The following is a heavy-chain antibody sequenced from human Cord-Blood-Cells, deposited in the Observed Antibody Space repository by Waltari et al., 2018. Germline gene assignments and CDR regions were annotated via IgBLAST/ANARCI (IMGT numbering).Heavy chain of an antibody. J-gene: IGHJ3*02. CDR3: ARHIVATQGAFDI. CDR2: IKQDGSEK. CDR1: GFTFSSYW. D-gene: IGHD5-12*01. Sequence: PASGFTFSSYWMRWVRQAPGKGLEWVANIKQDGSEKYYVDSVKGRFTISRDNAKNSLYLQMNSLRAEDTAVYYCARHIVATQGAFDIWGQGTMVTVSS. V-gene: IGHV3-7*01.